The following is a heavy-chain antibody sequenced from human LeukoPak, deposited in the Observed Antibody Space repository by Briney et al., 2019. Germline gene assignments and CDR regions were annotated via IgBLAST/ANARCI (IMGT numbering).Heavy chain of an antibody. CDR1: GFTLSTYA. V-gene: IGHV3-23*01. Sequence: GGSLRLSCAASGFTLSTYAMSWVRQAPRKGLECVSTISGSGSSTYYADSVKGRITISRDSSKNTLYLQMNSLKAEDTAVYYCAKGREAYSGSYTPFDSWGQGTLVTVSS. CDR3: AKGREAYSGSYTPFDS. J-gene: IGHJ4*02. CDR2: ISGSGSST. D-gene: IGHD1-26*01.